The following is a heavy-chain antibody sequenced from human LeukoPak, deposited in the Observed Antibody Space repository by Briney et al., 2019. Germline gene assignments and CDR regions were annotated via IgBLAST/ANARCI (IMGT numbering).Heavy chain of an antibody. D-gene: IGHD4-11*01. V-gene: IGHV3-74*01. CDR1: GFIFRNYW. CDR2: INNDGKLV. CDR3: VRGLGDV. J-gene: IGHJ6*04. Sequence: PGGSLRLSCSASGFIFRNYWMHWVRHAPGKGPVWVSRINNDGKLVTYADSVKGRFTISRDSAKDTVFLQMNSLRVEDTALYYCVRGLGDVWGKGTLVTVSS.